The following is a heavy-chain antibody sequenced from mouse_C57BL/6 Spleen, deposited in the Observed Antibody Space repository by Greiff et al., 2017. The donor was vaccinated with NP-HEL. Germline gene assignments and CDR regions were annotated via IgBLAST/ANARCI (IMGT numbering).Heavy chain of an antibody. J-gene: IGHJ3*01. V-gene: IGHV1-15*01. CDR2: IDPETGGT. CDR3: TRALGGCDYDEAY. D-gene: IGHD2-4*01. Sequence: VQLQQSGAELVRPGASVTLSCKASGYTFTDYEMHWVKQTPVHGLEWIGAIDPETGGTAYTQKFKGKAILTADNSSSTAYMELRSLTSEDSAVYYCTRALGGCDYDEAYWGQGTLVTVSA. CDR1: GYTFTDYE.